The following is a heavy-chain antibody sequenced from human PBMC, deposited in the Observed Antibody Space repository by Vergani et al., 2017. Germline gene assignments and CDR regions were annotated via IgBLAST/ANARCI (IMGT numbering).Heavy chain of an antibody. CDR2: ISGSGDTT. Sequence: EVQLLESGGGLVQPGGSLRLSCAASGFTFSSYAMSWVRQAPGKGLEWVSSISGSGDTTYYADSVRGRFTISRDNSKNTLYLQMNSLTAEDTAVYYCARWGWLQSGWFDPWGQGTLVTVSS. CDR1: GFTFSSYA. J-gene: IGHJ5*02. CDR3: ARWGWLQSGWFDP. V-gene: IGHV3-23*01. D-gene: IGHD5-24*01.